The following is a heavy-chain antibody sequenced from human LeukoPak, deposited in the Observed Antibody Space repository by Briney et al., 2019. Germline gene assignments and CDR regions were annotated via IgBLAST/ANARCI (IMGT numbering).Heavy chain of an antibody. CDR2: ISWNSGSI. CDR3: AKARGIAAQFDP. CDR1: GFTFDDYA. V-gene: IGHV3-9*01. Sequence: PGGSLRLSCAASGFTFDDYAMHWVGHAAGKGREWVSGISWNSGSIMYADSVKGRFTISRDNAKNSLYLQMNSLRAEDTALYYCAKARGIAAQFDPWGQGTLVTVSS. D-gene: IGHD6-13*01. J-gene: IGHJ5*02.